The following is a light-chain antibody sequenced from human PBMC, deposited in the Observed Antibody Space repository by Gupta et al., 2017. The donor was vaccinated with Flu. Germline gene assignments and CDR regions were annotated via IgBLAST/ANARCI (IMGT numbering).Light chain of an antibody. CDR3: HVWDSGSDHYV. Sequence: GGFYSGGKRVHWYQQKPGQAPVLVIYDDSDRPSGIPERFSGSNSGNTATLTITGVEAGDEGDYFCHVWDSGSDHYVFGTGTRVTVL. CDR1: YSGGKR. J-gene: IGLJ1*01. V-gene: IGLV3-21*02. CDR2: DDS.